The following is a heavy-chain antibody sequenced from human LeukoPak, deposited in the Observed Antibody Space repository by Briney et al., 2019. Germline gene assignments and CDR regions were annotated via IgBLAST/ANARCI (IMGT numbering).Heavy chain of an antibody. J-gene: IGHJ4*03. D-gene: IGHD4/OR15-4a*01. CDR3: ARDSNPRGGYGAFDF. Sequence: HTGGSLRLSCAASGFTFSGYWMTWVRQAPGKGLEWVANIKGDESKKYYVDSVKGRFTISRDNAKNSLYLQMNSLRAEDTAVYYCARDSNPRGGYGAFDFWGQGTLVTVSS. CDR2: IKGDESKK. V-gene: IGHV3-7*01. CDR1: GFTFSGYW.